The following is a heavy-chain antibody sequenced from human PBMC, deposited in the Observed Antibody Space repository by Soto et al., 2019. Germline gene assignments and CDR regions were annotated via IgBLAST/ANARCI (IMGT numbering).Heavy chain of an antibody. CDR1: GGTFSSYA. D-gene: IGHD3-10*01. J-gene: IGHJ6*02. CDR2: IIPIFGTA. Sequence: ASVKVSCKASGGTFSSYAISWVRQAPGQGLEWMGGIIPIFGTANYAQKFQGRVTITADESTSTAYMELSSLRSEDTAVYYCASLVRGVIMGYYYYYGMDVWGQGTTVTVSS. V-gene: IGHV1-69*13. CDR3: ASLVRGVIMGYYYYYGMDV.